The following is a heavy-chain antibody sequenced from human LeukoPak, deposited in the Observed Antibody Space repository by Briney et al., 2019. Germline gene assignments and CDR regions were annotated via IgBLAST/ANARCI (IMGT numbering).Heavy chain of an antibody. CDR3: ARAGGSGSYNFDY. Sequence: PGESLRLSCAASGFTFSSYSMNWVRQAPGKGLEWVSSISSSSSYIYYADSVKGRFTISRDNAKNSLYLQMNSLRAEDTAVYYCARAGGSGSYNFDYWGQGTLVTVSS. CDR2: ISSSSSYI. D-gene: IGHD3-10*01. J-gene: IGHJ4*02. V-gene: IGHV3-21*01. CDR1: GFTFSSYS.